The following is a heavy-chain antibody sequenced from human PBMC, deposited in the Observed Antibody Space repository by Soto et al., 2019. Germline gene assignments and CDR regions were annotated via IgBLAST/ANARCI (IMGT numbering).Heavy chain of an antibody. CDR1: GFTFNDHY. CDR3: ARGGVLEDGTRGVFDY. V-gene: IGHV3-11*01. CDR2: VSRSSGTT. J-gene: IGHJ4*02. Sequence: QVQLVESGGGLVKPGGSLRLSCAASGFTFNDHYMSWIRQAPGKGLEWISHVSRSSGTTYYADSVKGRFTITRDNAKNXLYLQMTNLRAEDTAVYYCARGGVLEDGTRGVFDYWGQGILVTVSS. D-gene: IGHD2-8*01.